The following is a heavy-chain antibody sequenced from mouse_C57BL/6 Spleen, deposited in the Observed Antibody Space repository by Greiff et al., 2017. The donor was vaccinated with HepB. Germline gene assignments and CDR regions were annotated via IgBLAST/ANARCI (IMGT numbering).Heavy chain of an antibody. CDR2: IWSGGST. V-gene: IGHV2-2*01. CDR1: GFSLTSYG. Sequence: QVQLQQSGPGLVQPSQSLSITCTVSGFSLTSYGVHWVRQSPGKGLEWLGVIWSGGSTDYNAAFISRLSISKDNSKSQVFFKMNSLQADDTAIYYCARGIYYGSSPYYFDYWGQGTTLTVSS. J-gene: IGHJ2*01. CDR3: ARGIYYGSSPYYFDY. D-gene: IGHD1-1*01.